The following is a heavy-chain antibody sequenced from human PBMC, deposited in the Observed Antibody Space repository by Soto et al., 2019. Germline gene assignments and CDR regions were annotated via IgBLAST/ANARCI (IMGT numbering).Heavy chain of an antibody. CDR3: TRDWGLTGTIRFDY. Sequence: GGSLRLSCTASGFTCGDYAMSWFRQAPGKGLEWVGFIRSKAYGGTTEYAASVKGRFTISRDDSKSIAYLQMNSLKTEDTAVYYCTRDWGLTGTIRFDYWGQGTLVTVSS. V-gene: IGHV3-49*03. J-gene: IGHJ4*02. D-gene: IGHD1-7*01. CDR2: IRSKAYGGTT. CDR1: GFTCGDYA.